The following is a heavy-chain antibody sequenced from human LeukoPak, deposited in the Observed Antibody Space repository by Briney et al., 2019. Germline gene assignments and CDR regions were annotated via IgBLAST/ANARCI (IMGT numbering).Heavy chain of an antibody. CDR1: GGSISSGGYY. CDR3: ARSRSGGSPIDY. Sequence: SETLSLTCTVSGGSISSGGYYWSWIRQHPGKGLEWIGYIYYSGSTYYNPSLKSRVTISVDTSKNQFSLKLSSVTAADTAVYYCARSRSGGSPIDYWGQGTLVTVSS. J-gene: IGHJ4*02. V-gene: IGHV4-31*03. CDR2: IYYSGST. D-gene: IGHD2-15*01.